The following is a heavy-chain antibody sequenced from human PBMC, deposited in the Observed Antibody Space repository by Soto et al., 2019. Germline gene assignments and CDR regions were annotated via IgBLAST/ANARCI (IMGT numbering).Heavy chain of an antibody. CDR3: AKVSSSHYGDYGGDAFDI. J-gene: IGHJ3*02. V-gene: IGHV3-9*01. D-gene: IGHD4-17*01. CDR2: ISWNSGSI. Sequence: EVQLVESGGGLVQPGRSLRLSCAASGFTFDDYAMHWVRQAPGKGLEWVPGISWNSGSIGYADSVKGRFTISRDNAKNSLYLQMNSLRAEDTALYYCAKVSSSHYGDYGGDAFDIWGQGTMVTVSS. CDR1: GFTFDDYA.